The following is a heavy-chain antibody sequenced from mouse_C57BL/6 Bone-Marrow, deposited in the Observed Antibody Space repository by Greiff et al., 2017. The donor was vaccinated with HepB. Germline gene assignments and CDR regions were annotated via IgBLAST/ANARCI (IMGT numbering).Heavy chain of an antibody. CDR3: ARDPLYGDYYVGFFDY. CDR1: GYAFSSSW. Sequence: QVQLQQSGPELVKPGASVKISCKASGYAFSSSWMNWVKQRPGKGLVWIGRIYPGDGDTNYNGKFKDKATLTADKSSRTAYMQLSSLTSEDTAVYFCARDPLYGDYYVGFFDYWDQGTTLTVSS. CDR2: IYPGDGDT. V-gene: IGHV1-82*01. J-gene: IGHJ2*01. D-gene: IGHD2-3*01.